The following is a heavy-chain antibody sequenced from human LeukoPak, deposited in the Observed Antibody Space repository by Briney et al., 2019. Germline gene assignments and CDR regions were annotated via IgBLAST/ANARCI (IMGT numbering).Heavy chain of an antibody. V-gene: IGHV4-34*01. CDR3: ARRRGLLWFGESKGNWFDP. J-gene: IGHJ5*02. CDR2: INHSGST. Sequence: KASETLSLTCTVSGGSISSYYWSWIRQPPGKGLEWIGEINHSGSTNYNPSLKSRVTISVDTSKNQFSLKLSSVTAADTAVYYCARRRGLLWFGESKGNWFDPWGQGTLVTVSS. D-gene: IGHD3-10*01. CDR1: GGSISSYY.